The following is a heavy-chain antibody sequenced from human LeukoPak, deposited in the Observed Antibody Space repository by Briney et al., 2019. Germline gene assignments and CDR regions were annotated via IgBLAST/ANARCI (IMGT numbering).Heavy chain of an antibody. CDR2: IRQDAIEE. CDR1: GFTFRSYW. V-gene: IGHV3-7*01. J-gene: IGHJ6*03. Sequence: GGSLRLSCAASGFTFRSYWMSWVRQSPGKGLEWVASIRQDAIEEYYVDSVRGRFTISRDNAKNSLSLQMNSLRAEDTAIYYCARARTLYSGSPAYMDVWGRGTTVTVSS. CDR3: ARARTLYSGSPAYMDV. D-gene: IGHD6-25*01.